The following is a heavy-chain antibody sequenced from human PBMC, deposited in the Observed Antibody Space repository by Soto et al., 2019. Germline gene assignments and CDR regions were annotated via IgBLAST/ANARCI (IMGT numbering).Heavy chain of an antibody. Sequence: QVQLVQSGAEVKKPGSSVKVSCKASGGTFSSYTISWVRQAPGQGLEWMGRIIPILGIANYAQKFQGRVTITADKSTSTAYMELSSLRSEDTAGYYCARGPACGGNSGWVDPWGQGTRVTVSS. V-gene: IGHV1-69*02. D-gene: IGHD2-21*02. CDR3: ARGPACGGNSGWVDP. CDR2: IIPILGIA. CDR1: GGTFSSYT. J-gene: IGHJ5*02.